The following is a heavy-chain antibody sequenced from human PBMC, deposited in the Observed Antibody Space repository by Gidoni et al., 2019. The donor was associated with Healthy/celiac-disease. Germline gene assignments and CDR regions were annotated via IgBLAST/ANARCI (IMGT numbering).Heavy chain of an antibody. Sequence: QVQLVQSGAEVKKPGSSVKVSCKASGGPFRSSPLRWVRQAPGQGLEWMGGIIPILGTANYAQKFQGRVTITADESTSTAYMELSSLRSEDTAVYYCARDSKPLEVGATRDDAFDIWGQGTMVTVSS. V-gene: IGHV1-69*01. CDR3: ARDSKPLEVGATRDDAFDI. D-gene: IGHD1-26*01. CDR2: IIPILGTA. J-gene: IGHJ3*02. CDR1: GGPFRSSP.